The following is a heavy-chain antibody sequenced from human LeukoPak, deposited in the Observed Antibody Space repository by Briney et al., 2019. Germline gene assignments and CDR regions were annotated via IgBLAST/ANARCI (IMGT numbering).Heavy chain of an antibody. D-gene: IGHD3/OR15-3a*01. V-gene: IGHV4-39*01. CDR3: AKSRGLSLYNE. Sequence: PSETLSLTCTVSGGSISSSPYYWGWIRQPPGKGLEWIGSIYYSGTTHYNPSLESRVTISVDTSKNQFFLKLNSVTAADTAVYYCAKSRGLSLYNEWGQGTLVTVSS. CDR2: IYYSGTT. J-gene: IGHJ4*02. CDR1: GGSISSSPYY.